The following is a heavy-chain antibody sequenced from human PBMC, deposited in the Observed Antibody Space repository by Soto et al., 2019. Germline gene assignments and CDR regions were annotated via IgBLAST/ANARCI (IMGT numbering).Heavy chain of an antibody. CDR2: ISSSSSYI. CDR3: ARDDLRRYDILTGYYYYYYYGMDV. CDR1: GFTFSSYS. V-gene: IGHV3-21*01. J-gene: IGHJ6*02. D-gene: IGHD3-9*01. Sequence: PGGSLRLSCAASGFTFSSYSMNWVRQAPGKGLEWVSSISSSSSYIYYADSVKGRFTISRDNAKNSLYLQMNSLRAEDTAVYYCARDDLRRYDILTGYYYYYYYGMDVWGQGTTVTVSS.